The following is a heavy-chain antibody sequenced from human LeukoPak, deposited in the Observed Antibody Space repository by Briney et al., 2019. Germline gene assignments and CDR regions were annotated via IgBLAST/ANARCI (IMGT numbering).Heavy chain of an antibody. J-gene: IGHJ4*02. CDR3: AKGDTTWELPHDY. CDR2: ISYDGSNK. CDR1: GFTFSSYA. D-gene: IGHD1-26*01. Sequence: GGSLRLSCAASGFTFSSYAMHWVRQAPGKGLESVAVISYDGSNKYYADSVKGRFTISRDNSKNTLYLQMNSLRVEDTAVYYCAKGDTTWELPHDYWGQGTLVTVSS. V-gene: IGHV3-30*04.